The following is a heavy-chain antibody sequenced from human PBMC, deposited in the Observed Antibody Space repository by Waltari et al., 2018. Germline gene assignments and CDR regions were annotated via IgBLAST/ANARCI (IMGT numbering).Heavy chain of an antibody. CDR3: ARVARFSGYYHPFDY. CDR2: INHSGST. V-gene: IGHV4-34*01. Sequence: QVQLQQWGAGLLKPSETLSLTCAVYGGSFSGYYWSWIRQPPGKGLEWIGEINHSGSTNHNPSLKGGVTISEDTSKNQFSLKLSSVTAADTAVYYCARVARFSGYYHPFDYWGQGTLVTVSS. D-gene: IGHD3-22*01. J-gene: IGHJ4*02. CDR1: GGSFSGYY.